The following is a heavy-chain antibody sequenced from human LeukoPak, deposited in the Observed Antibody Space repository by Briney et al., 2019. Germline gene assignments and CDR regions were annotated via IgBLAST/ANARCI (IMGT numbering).Heavy chain of an antibody. CDR1: GYTFSTYR. CDR3: ARDGVADGSWSLFDS. J-gene: IGHJ4*02. V-gene: IGHV1-18*01. D-gene: IGHD2-8*01. CDR2: ISVHNDNT. Sequence: ASVKVSCKASGYTFSTYRIIWVRQAPGQGLEWMGYISVHNDNTNYPQRFQGRVTISTDTSTTTAYMELRSLRSDDTAVYYCARDGVADGSWSLFDSWGQGTLVTVSS.